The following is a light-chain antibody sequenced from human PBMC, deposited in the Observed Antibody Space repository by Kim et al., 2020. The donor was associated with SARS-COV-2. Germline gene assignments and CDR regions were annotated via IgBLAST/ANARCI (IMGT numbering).Light chain of an antibody. J-gene: IGLJ2*01. CDR3: ATWDDGLYAPV. V-gene: IGLV1-44*01. CDR2: SHN. CDR1: SSNNEGNT. Sequence: GQRVTISCSGSSSNNEGNTLNWSQHLPRTTPNPLIHSHNRRPSGFPDRFPGSKPGTSASLAINGLQSDDEADYYCATWDDGLYAPVFGGGTKLAVL.